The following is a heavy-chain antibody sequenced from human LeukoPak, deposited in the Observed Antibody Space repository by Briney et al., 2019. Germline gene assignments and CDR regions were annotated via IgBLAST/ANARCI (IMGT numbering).Heavy chain of an antibody. CDR2: ITNSGNSK. D-gene: IGHD2-21*02. CDR1: EFTFSSYS. V-gene: IGHV3-48*01. CDR3: AKDSPVVVTYDAFDI. J-gene: IGHJ3*02. Sequence: PGGSLRLSCAASEFTFSSYSMNWVRQAPGKGLEWVSYITNSGNSKSYADSVKGRFTISRDNTKNTLYLQMNSLRAEDTAVYYCAKDSPVVVTYDAFDIWGQGTMVTVSS.